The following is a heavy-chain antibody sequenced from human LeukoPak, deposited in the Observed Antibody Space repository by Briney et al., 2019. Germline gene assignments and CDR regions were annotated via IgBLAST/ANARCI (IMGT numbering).Heavy chain of an antibody. CDR1: GYSFTSSW. CDR3: ARYPIAAAGTGALGFDY. D-gene: IGHD6-13*01. Sequence: GESLKISCKGSGYSFTSSWIGWVRQMPGKGLEWMGIIYPGDSDTRYSPSFQGQVTISADKSISTAYLQWSSLKASDTAMYYCARYPIAAAGTGALGFDYWGQGTLVTVSS. J-gene: IGHJ4*02. CDR2: IYPGDSDT. V-gene: IGHV5-51*01.